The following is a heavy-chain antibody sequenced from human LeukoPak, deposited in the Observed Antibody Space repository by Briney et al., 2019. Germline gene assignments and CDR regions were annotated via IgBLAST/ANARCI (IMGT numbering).Heavy chain of an antibody. CDR1: GGSISSGGYY. D-gene: IGHD3-22*01. J-gene: IGHJ4*02. V-gene: IGHV4-61*02. CDR2: IYTSGST. Sequence: SETLSLTCTVSGGSISSGGYYWSWIRQPAGKGLEWIGRIYTSGSTNYNPSLKSRVTISVDTSKNQFSLKLSSVTAADTAVYYCARFGAGGYDSSGYYYGPDYWGQGTLVTVSS. CDR3: ARFGAGGYDSSGYYYGPDY.